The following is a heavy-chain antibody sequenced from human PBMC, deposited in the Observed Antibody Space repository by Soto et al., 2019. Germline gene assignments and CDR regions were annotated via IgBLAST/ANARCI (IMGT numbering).Heavy chain of an antibody. CDR2: IIPILGTA. D-gene: IGHD6-13*01. V-gene: IGHV1-69*13. CDR3: ALAGAAGIYDY. J-gene: IGHJ4*02. CDR1: GGTFSSYA. Sequence: ASVKVSCKASGGTFSSYAISWVRQAPGQGLEWMGGIIPILGTANYAQKFQGRVTITADESTSTAYMELSSLRSEDTAVYYCALAGAAGIYDYWGQGTLVTVSS.